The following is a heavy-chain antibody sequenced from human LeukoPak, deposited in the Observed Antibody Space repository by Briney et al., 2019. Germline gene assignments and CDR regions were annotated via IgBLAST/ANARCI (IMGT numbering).Heavy chain of an antibody. CDR2: ISTGGTT. V-gene: IGHV3-53*01. D-gene: IGHD6-19*01. J-gene: IGHJ4*02. Sequence: GGSLRLSCAASGFTVSTNYMSWVRQVSGEGLEFVSLISTGGTTHYADSVKGRFSISSDKSKNTLYLQMNSLRAEDTAVYYCARVRGNSRGCSEFDSGAQGTLATVS. CDR3: ARVRGNSRGCSEFDS. CDR1: GFTVSTNY.